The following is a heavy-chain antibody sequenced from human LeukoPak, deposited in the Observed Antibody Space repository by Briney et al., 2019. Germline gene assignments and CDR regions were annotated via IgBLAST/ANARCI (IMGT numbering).Heavy chain of an antibody. D-gene: IGHD6-13*01. J-gene: IGHJ3*02. CDR2: INPNSGGT. Sequence: GASVKVSCKASGYTFTGYYMHWVRQAPGQGLEWMGWINPNSGGTNYAQKFQGRVTMTRDTSISTAYMELSRLRSDGTAVYYCATLRGYSSSWYGAFDIWGQGTMVTVSS. CDR3: ATLRGYSSSWYGAFDI. CDR1: GYTFTGYY. V-gene: IGHV1-2*02.